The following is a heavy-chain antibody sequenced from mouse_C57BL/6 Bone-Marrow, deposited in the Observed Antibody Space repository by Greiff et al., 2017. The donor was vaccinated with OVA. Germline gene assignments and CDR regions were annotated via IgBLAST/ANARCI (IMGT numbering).Heavy chain of an antibody. J-gene: IGHJ2*01. CDR1: GYAFTNYL. D-gene: IGHD2-1*01. CDR2: INPGSGGT. V-gene: IGHV1-54*01. CDR3: ARSHYGNYDYFDY. Sequence: VQLQQSGAELVRPGTSVKVSCKASGYAFTNYLIEWVKQRPGQGLEWIGVINPGSGGTNYNEKFKGKATLTADKSSSTAYMQLSSLTSEDSAVYFCARSHYGNYDYFDYWGQGTTLTVSS.